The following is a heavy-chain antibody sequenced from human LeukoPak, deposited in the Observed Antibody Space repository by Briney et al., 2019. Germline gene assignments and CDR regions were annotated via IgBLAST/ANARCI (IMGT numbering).Heavy chain of an antibody. D-gene: IGHD3-10*01. J-gene: IGHJ4*02. CDR1: GFTFNKYY. CDR2: IKQDGSEK. CDR3: ARALLGGYGSGSLQGSAPNY. Sequence: GGSLRLSCAASGFTFNKYYMHWVRQAPGKGLEWVANIKQDGSEKYYVDSVKGRFTISRDNAKNSLYLQMNSLRAEDTAVYYCARALLGGYGSGSLQGSAPNYWGQGTLVTVSS. V-gene: IGHV3-7*01.